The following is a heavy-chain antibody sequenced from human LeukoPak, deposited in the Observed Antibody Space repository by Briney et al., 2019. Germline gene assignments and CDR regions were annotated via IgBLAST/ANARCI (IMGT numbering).Heavy chain of an antibody. Sequence: ASVKVSCKASGYTFTSYDINWVRQATGQGLEWMGWMNPNSGNTGYAQKFQGRVTTTRNTSISTAYMELSSLRSEDTAVYYCASPPCSSTSCRAEYFQHWGQGTLVTVSS. CDR3: ASPPCSSTSCRAEYFQH. D-gene: IGHD2-2*01. CDR2: MNPNSGNT. V-gene: IGHV1-8*03. CDR1: GYTFTSYD. J-gene: IGHJ1*01.